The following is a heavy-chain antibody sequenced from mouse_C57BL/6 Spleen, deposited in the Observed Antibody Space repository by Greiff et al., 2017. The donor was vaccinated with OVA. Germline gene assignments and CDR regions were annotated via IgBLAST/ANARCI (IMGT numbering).Heavy chain of an antibody. Sequence: EVQLQQSGPGLVKPSQSLSLTCSVIGYSITSGYYWNWIRQFPGNKLEWMGYISYDGSNNYNPSLKNRISITRDTSKNQFFLKLNSVTTEDTATYYCARDPNWEAMDYWGQGTSVTVSS. CDR2: ISYDGSN. V-gene: IGHV3-6*01. CDR3: ARDPNWEAMDY. J-gene: IGHJ4*01. CDR1: GYSITSGYY. D-gene: IGHD4-1*01.